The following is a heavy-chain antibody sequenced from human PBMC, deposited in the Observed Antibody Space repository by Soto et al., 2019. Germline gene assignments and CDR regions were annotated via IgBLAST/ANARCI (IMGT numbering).Heavy chain of an antibody. V-gene: IGHV3-23*01. CDR1: GFTFSTYA. J-gene: IGHJ4*02. Sequence: EVQVLESGGGLVQPGGSLRLSCAASGFTFSTYAMSWVRQAPGKGLEWVSLISAGGGRTYYADSVRGRFTISRDNSKDTLFLQMSSLRAEDTAVYYCAREGRQQLAFDYCGQGTLVTVSS. CDR3: AREGRQQLAFDY. D-gene: IGHD6-13*01. CDR2: ISAGGGRT.